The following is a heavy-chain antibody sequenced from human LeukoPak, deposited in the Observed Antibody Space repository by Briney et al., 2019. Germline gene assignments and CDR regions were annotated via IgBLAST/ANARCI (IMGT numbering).Heavy chain of an antibody. V-gene: IGHV1-24*01. J-gene: IGHJ4*02. CDR2: FDPEDGET. Sequence: ASVKVSCKVSGYTLTELSMHWVRQAPGKGLEWMGGFDPEDGETIYAQKFQGRVTMTEDTSTDTAYMELSSLRSEDTAVYYRATYIAVAGTGYFDYWGQGTLVTVSS. CDR3: ATYIAVAGTGYFDY. D-gene: IGHD6-19*01. CDR1: GYTLTELS.